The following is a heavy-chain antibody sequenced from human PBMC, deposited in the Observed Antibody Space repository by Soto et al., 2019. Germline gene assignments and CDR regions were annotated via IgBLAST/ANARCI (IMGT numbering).Heavy chain of an antibody. Sequence: PSETLSLTCTVSGGSMSSYYWSWIRQPPGKGLEWIGYFYYSGSTIYNPSLKSRVTISVDTSKNQFSLKLSSVTAADTAVYYCARYGSGSSVWFDPWGQGTLVT. V-gene: IGHV4-59*01. CDR2: FYYSGST. J-gene: IGHJ5*02. CDR1: GGSMSSYY. D-gene: IGHD3-10*01. CDR3: ARYGSGSSVWFDP.